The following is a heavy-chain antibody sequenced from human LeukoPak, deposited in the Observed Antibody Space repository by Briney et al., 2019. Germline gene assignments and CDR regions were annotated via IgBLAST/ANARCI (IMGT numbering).Heavy chain of an antibody. CDR2: IYSGGST. CDR1: GFTVSSNY. Sequence: GGSLRLSCAASGFTVSSNYMSWVRQAPGKGLEWVSVIYSGGSTYYADSVKGRFTISRDNAKNSLYLQMNSLRAEDTAVYYCARDDARGYSYGYYYYMDVWGKGTTVTVSS. V-gene: IGHV3-53*01. J-gene: IGHJ6*03. CDR3: ARDDARGYSYGYYYYMDV. D-gene: IGHD5-18*01.